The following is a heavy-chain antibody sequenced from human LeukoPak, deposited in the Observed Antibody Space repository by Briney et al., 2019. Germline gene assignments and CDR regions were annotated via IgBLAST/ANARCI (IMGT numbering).Heavy chain of an antibody. CDR3: ARQDDILTGYYYPDAPIAY. V-gene: IGHV4-30-2*01. CDR2: IYHSGST. D-gene: IGHD3-9*01. Sequence: TSETLSLTCAVSGGSISSGGYSWSWIRQPPGKGLEWIGYIYHSGSTYYNPSLKSRVTISVDRSISTAYLQWSSLKASDTAMYYCARQDDILTGYYYPDAPIAYWGQGTLVTVSS. J-gene: IGHJ4*02. CDR1: GGSISSGGYS.